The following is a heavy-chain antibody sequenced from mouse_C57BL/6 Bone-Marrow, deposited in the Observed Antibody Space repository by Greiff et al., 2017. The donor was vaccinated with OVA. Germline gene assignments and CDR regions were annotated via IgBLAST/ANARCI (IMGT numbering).Heavy chain of an antibody. CDR3: ARSPQLRLPSYYAVDY. V-gene: IGHV1-55*01. CDR2: IYPGSGST. CDR1: GYTFTSYW. Sequence: QVQLKQSGAELVKPGASVKMSCKASGYTFTSYWITWVKQRPGQGLEWIGDIYPGSGSTNYNEKFKSKATLTVDKSSSTAYMQLSSLTSEDSAVYYCARSPQLRLPSYYAVDYWGQRTSVTVSS. J-gene: IGHJ4*01. D-gene: IGHD3-2*02.